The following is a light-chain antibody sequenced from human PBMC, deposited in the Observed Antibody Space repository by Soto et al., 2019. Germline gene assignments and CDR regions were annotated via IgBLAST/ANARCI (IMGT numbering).Light chain of an antibody. CDR2: EVS. V-gene: IGLV2-23*02. Sequence: QSALTQPASVSGSPGQSITISCTGTSSDVGSYNLVSWYQQHPGKAPKLMIYEVSKRPSGVSNRFAGSKSGNTASLTISGVEAEDEADYYCCSYAGPNTLLFGGGTKLTVL. J-gene: IGLJ2*01. CDR3: CSYAGPNTLL. CDR1: SSDVGSYNL.